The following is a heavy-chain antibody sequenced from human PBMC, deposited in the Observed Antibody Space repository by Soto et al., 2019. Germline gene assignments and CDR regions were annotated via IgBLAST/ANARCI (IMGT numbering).Heavy chain of an antibody. Sequence: QVQLQESGPGLVKPSETLSLTCTVSGGSISSYYWSWIRQPPGKGLEWIGYIYYSGSTNYNPSLTSRVTISVDTSKNQFSLKLSSVTAADTAVYYCARDTYSYGLMVDYWGQGTLVTVSS. D-gene: IGHD5-18*01. CDR1: GGSISSYY. V-gene: IGHV4-59*01. J-gene: IGHJ4*02. CDR2: IYYSGST. CDR3: ARDTYSYGLMVDY.